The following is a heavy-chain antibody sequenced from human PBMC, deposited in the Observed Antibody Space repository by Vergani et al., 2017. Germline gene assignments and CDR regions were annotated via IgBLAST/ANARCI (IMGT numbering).Heavy chain of an antibody. J-gene: IGHJ4*02. Sequence: QVQLVQSGTEVKKPESSVKVSCKASGGTFSSYGISWVRQAPGQGLEWMGGINPIFGPTNYAQKFQGRVTITADKSTSTAYMELSRLRSEDTAVYYCARDRYDRSGYYSDYWGQGTLVTVSS. V-gene: IGHV1-69*06. CDR2: INPIFGPT. CDR3: ARDRYDRSGYYSDY. D-gene: IGHD3-22*01. CDR1: GGTFSSYG.